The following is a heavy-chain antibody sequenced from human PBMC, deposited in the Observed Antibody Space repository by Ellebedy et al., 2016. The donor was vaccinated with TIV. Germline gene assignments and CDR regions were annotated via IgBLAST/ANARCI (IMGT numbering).Heavy chain of an antibody. CDR1: GFNFRSYW. J-gene: IGHJ5*02. V-gene: IGHV3-7*01. D-gene: IGHD3-16*01. CDR3: ARRVSYSDYAVQVNPWFDP. Sequence: GESLKISCAASGFNFRSYWMAWVRQAPGKGLEWVAKIRQEGAEIYYVESVKGRFTISRDNAKNSLFLQMNSLRVEDTAVYYCARRVSYSDYAVQVNPWFDPWGQGTLVTVSS. CDR2: IRQEGAEI.